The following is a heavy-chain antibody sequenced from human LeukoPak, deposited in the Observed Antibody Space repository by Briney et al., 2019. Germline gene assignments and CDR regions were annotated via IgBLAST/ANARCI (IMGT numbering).Heavy chain of an antibody. J-gene: IGHJ4*02. CDR3: ARGDWGGVPAAPGY. CDR1: GFTFSSYA. D-gene: IGHD2-2*01. Sequence: GGSLRLSCAASGFTFSSYAMHWVRQAPGKGLGWVAVISYDGSNKYYADSVKGRFTISRDNSKNTLYLQMNSLRAEDTAVYYCARGDWGGVPAAPGYWGQGTLVTVSS. CDR2: ISYDGSNK. V-gene: IGHV3-30-3*01.